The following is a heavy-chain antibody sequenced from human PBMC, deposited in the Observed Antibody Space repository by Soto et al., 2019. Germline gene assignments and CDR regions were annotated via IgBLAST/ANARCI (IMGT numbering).Heavy chain of an antibody. V-gene: IGHV3-23*01. J-gene: IGHJ4*02. CDR3: AKDHGGSGLDSSPSDY. CDR2: ISGSGTRT. D-gene: IGHD6-19*01. Sequence: EVQLLESGGGLVQPGGSLRLSCAASAFTFSNYDMSWVRQAPGKGLEWVSAISGSGTRTYYADSVRGRFTISRDNPKNTLYLQMNSRRVEDTSIYYCAKDHGGSGLDSSPSDYWGQGTLVTVSS. CDR1: AFTFSNYD.